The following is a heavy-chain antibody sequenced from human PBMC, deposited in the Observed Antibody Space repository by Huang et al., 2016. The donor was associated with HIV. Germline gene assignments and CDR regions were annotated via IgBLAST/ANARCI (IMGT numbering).Heavy chain of an antibody. D-gene: IGHD2-8*01. CDR2: LAYDGSNE. V-gene: IGHV3-30*18. CDR1: GFPFFKYG. CDR3: AKDGCPNGVCFSHLRHFDY. Sequence: QVQLVESGGGVVRPGRSLRLSCGASGFPFFKYGIHLVRQAPGRGLEWVAGLAYDGSNEYYADSMKGRFTISRDNSKNTVDLQMKSLRPEDTAVYYCAKDGCPNGVCFSHLRHFDYWGLGTLVTVSS. J-gene: IGHJ4*02.